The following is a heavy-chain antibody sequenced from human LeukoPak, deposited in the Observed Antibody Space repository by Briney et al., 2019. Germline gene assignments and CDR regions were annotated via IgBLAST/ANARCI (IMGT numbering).Heavy chain of an antibody. CDR2: ISSSSSYI. CDR1: GFTFSSYS. CDR3: ARVITGMDY. Sequence: GGSLRLSCAASGFTFSSYSMYWVRQAPGKGLEWVSSISSSSSYIYYADSVKGRFTISRDNARNSLYLQMNSLRAEDTAVYYCARVITGMDYWGQGTLVTVSS. D-gene: IGHD1-20*01. V-gene: IGHV3-21*01. J-gene: IGHJ4*02.